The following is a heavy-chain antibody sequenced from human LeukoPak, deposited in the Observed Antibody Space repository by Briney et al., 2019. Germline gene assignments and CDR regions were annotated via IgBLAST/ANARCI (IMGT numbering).Heavy chain of an antibody. D-gene: IGHD3-10*01. Sequence: PSETLSLTCTVSGGSISSYYWSWIRQPPGKGLEWIGEINHSGSTNYNPSLKSRVTISLDTSRNQFSLRLNSVTAADTAVYYCAKSNGYGLIDIWGQGTMVTVSS. J-gene: IGHJ3*02. CDR3: AKSNGYGLIDI. CDR1: GGSISSYY. CDR2: INHSGST. V-gene: IGHV4-34*01.